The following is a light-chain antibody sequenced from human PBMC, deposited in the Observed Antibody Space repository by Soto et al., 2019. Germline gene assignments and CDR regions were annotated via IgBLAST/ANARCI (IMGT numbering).Light chain of an antibody. V-gene: IGKV3-15*01. Sequence: EIVMTQSPATLSVSPGERATLSCRASQSVSRNLAWYQQKPGQPPRLLIYDASTRATGVPARFGGSGSGTEFTLTISGLQSEDFAIYYCQPYNNWPLTFGGGTKVESK. CDR1: QSVSRN. CDR3: QPYNNWPLT. J-gene: IGKJ4*01. CDR2: DAS.